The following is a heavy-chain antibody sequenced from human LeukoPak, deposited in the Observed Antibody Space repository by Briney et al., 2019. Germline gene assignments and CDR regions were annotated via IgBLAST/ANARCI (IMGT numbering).Heavy chain of an antibody. CDR3: ARDSTYYYDSGSSGPHYFDN. D-gene: IGHD3-10*01. J-gene: IGHJ4*02. Sequence: GKSLRLSCAASGFTFSNDAMHWVRQAPGKGLGWVSLISSGGTYEYYADSVKGRFTISRDNSKNTLYLQLNSLRAEDTAVYYCARDSTYYYDSGSSGPHYFDNWGQGTLVTVSS. CDR2: ISSGGTYE. CDR1: GFTFSNDA. V-gene: IGHV3-30*01.